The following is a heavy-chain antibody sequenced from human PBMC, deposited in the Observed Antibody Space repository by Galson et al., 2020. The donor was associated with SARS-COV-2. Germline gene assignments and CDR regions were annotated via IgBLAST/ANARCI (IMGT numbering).Heavy chain of an antibody. V-gene: IGHV4-34*01. D-gene: IGHD1-26*01. CDR2: IDHSGST. Sequence: SQASETLSLTCAVYGGSFSGHYWTWIRQPPGKALEWIGEIDHSGSTNYNPSLKSRVTISLDTSKKQFSLNLSSVTAADTAIYYCARGWVDGYYHGLDVWGQGTTVTVSS. CDR3: ARGWVDGYYHGLDV. J-gene: IGHJ6*02. CDR1: GGSFSGHY.